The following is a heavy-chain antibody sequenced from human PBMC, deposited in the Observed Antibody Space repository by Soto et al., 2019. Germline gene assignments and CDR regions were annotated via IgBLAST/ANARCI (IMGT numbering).Heavy chain of an antibody. J-gene: IGHJ6*02. V-gene: IGHV1-69*13. Sequence: ASVKVSCKASGGTFSSYAISWVRQAPGQGLEWMGGIIPIFGTANYEQKSQGRVTITADESTSTAYMELSSLRSEDTAVYYCARIPNYYYYGMDVWGQGTTVTVSS. CDR1: GGTFSSYA. CDR2: IIPIFGTA. CDR3: ARIPNYYYYGMDV.